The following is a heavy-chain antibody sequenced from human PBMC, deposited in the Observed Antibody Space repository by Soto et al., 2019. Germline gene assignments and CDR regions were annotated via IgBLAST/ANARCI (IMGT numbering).Heavy chain of an antibody. J-gene: IGHJ5*02. CDR1: GFTFSSYG. D-gene: IGHD3-3*01. CDR2: ISYDGSNK. Sequence: GGSLRLSCAASGFTFSSYGMHWVRQAPGKGLEWVAVISYDGSNKYYAGSVKGRFTISRDNSKNTLYLQMNSLRAEDTAVYYCAKALRFLEWLPPSPWGQGTLVTVSS. CDR3: AKALRFLEWLPPSP. V-gene: IGHV3-30*18.